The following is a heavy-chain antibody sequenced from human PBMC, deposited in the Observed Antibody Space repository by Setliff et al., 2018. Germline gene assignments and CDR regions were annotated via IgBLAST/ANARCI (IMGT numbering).Heavy chain of an antibody. J-gene: IGHJ4*02. V-gene: IGHV1-8*01. D-gene: IGHD6-19*01. CDR2: MNPNSGNT. CDR1: GYTFTSYD. CDR3: ARVTIAVAGYFDF. Sequence: ASVKVSCKASGYTFTSYDINWVRQATGQGLEWMGWMNPNSGNTGYAPKFQGRVTMTRNTSTSTVYMELSSLRSEDTAVYYCARVTIAVAGYFDFWGQGTLVTVSS.